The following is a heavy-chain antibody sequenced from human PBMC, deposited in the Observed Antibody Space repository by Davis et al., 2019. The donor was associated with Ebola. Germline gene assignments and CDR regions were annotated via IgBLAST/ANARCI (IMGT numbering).Heavy chain of an antibody. D-gene: IGHD2-2*01. CDR2: IGVSGNT. CDR1: GFTFSTSI. CDR3: ARETVVPAAIFRLNYYYGMDV. J-gene: IGHJ6*02. V-gene: IGHV3-69-1*02. Sequence: GESLKISCSVSGFTFSTSIMNWVRQSPGKGLEWVSGIGVSGNTYYADSVKGRFTISRDNAKNSLYLQMNSLRAEDTAVYYCARETVVPAAIFRLNYYYGMDVWGQGTTVTVSS.